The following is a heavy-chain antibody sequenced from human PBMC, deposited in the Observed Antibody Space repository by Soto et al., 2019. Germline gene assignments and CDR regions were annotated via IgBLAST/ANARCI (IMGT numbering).Heavy chain of an antibody. D-gene: IGHD1-26*01. CDR1: GFTFSTYA. CDR3: AREGAVIGAGYFDY. Sequence: EVQLLESGGGLVQPGGSLGLSCAASGFTFSTYAVSWVRQAPGKGPEWVSAFAGGGENTYYTESVKGRFTISGDNSKNTLYLQMSTLRVEDTAIYYCAREGAVIGAGYFDYWGQGTLVTVSS. J-gene: IGHJ4*02. V-gene: IGHV3-23*01. CDR2: FAGGGENT.